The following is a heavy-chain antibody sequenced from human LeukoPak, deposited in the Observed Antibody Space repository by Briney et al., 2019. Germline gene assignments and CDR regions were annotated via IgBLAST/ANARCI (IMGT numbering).Heavy chain of an antibody. CDR2: IYYSGST. CDR3: ARVSQYYDGYGRRQHFDY. J-gene: IGHJ4*02. V-gene: IGHV4-39*07. CDR1: GGSISSSSYY. D-gene: IGHD3-22*01. Sequence: PSETLSLTCTVSGGSISSSSYYWGWIRQPPGKGLEWIGSIYYSGSTYYNPSLKSRVTISVDTSKNQFSLKLSSVTAADTAVYYCARVSQYYDGYGRRQHFDYWGQGTLVTVSS.